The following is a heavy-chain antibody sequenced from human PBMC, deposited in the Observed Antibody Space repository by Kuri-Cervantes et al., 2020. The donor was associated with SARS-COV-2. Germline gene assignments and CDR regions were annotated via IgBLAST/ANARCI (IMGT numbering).Heavy chain of an antibody. D-gene: IGHD2-15*01. V-gene: IGHV1-8*01. CDR1: GYTFTSYD. CDR3: ARDVGYCSGGSCYRFGWFDP. CDR2: MNPNSGNT. J-gene: IGHJ5*02. Sequence: ASVKVSCKASGYTFTSYDINWVRQATGQGLEWMGWMNPNSGNTGYAQKFQGRVTMTRNTSISTAYMELSSLRSEDTAVYYCARDVGYCSGGSCYRFGWFDPWGQGTLVTVSS.